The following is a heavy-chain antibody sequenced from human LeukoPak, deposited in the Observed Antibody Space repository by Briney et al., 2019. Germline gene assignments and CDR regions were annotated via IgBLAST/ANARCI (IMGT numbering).Heavy chain of an antibody. CDR2: ISTYNANT. J-gene: IGHJ4*02. Sequence: ASVKVSCKASGYTFTSYGISWVRQAPGQGLEWMGWISTYNANTHYAQKFQGRVTMTTDTSTSTAYMELRSLRSDDTAVYYCVRDGYYQDLGKYYIPFDYWGQGTLVTVSS. CDR1: GYTFTSYG. CDR3: VRDGYYQDLGKYYIPFDY. D-gene: IGHD3-10*01. V-gene: IGHV1-18*04.